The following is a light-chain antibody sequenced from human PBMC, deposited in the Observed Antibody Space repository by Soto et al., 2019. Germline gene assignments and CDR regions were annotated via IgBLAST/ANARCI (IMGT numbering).Light chain of an antibody. V-gene: IGKV3-15*01. CDR3: QQYDNWPRYT. J-gene: IGKJ2*01. CDR2: GAS. Sequence: EIVLTQSPATLSESPGERANLSCRASQSGRTTLAWYQPKPGQAPRLLIYGASTSTTGIPDSFGGSGSGTEFTLTISSLQSEDFAVYYCQQYDNWPRYTCGQGTQLEIK. CDR1: QSGRTT.